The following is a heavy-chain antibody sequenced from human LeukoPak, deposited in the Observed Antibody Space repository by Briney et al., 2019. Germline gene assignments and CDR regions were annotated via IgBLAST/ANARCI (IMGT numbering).Heavy chain of an antibody. J-gene: IGHJ5*02. Sequence: PGRSLRLSCAASGFTFSSYCMHWVRQVPGKWLEWVAVIWYDGSNKHYADSVKGRFTISRDNSKNTLYLQMNSLRVEDTAVYYCARSQYSSSWYGWFDPWGQGTLVTVSS. V-gene: IGHV3-33*01. CDR1: GFTFSSYC. CDR3: ARSQYSSSWYGWFDP. CDR2: IWYDGSNK. D-gene: IGHD6-13*01.